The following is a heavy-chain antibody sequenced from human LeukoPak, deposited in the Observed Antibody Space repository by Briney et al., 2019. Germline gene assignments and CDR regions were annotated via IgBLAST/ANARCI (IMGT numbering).Heavy chain of an antibody. CDR2: ISSSSSYI. J-gene: IGHJ4*02. D-gene: IGHD2-21*02. Sequence: GGSLRLSCAGSGFTFSSHWIGWVRQAPGKGLEWVSSISSSSSYIYYADSVKGRFTISRDSAKNSLYLQMNSLRAEDTAVYYCARAADTANDYWGQGTLVTVSS. V-gene: IGHV3-21*01. CDR1: GFTFSSHW. CDR3: ARAADTANDY.